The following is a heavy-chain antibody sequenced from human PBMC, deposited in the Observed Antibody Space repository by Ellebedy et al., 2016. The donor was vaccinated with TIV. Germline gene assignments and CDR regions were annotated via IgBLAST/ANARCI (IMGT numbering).Heavy chain of an antibody. CDR2: INSDGSST. D-gene: IGHD1-26*01. CDR1: GFTFSGYW. V-gene: IGHV3-74*01. J-gene: IGHJ4*02. Sequence: PGGSLRLSCAASGFTFSGYWMHRVRQAPGKGLVWVSRINSDGSSTSYADSVKGRFTISRDNAKNTLYLQMNSLRAEDTAVYWCALSYSGSYLEFDYWGQGTLVTVSS. CDR3: ALSYSGSYLEFDY.